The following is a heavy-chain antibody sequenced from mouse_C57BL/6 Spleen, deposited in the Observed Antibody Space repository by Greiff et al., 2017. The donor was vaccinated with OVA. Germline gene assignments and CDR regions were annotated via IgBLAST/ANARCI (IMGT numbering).Heavy chain of an antibody. CDR2: IVPSDSYT. V-gene: IGHV1-69*01. CDR3: ATYGYDYFDY. CDR1: GYTFTSYW. Sequence: QVQLQQPGAELVMPGASVTLSCKASGYTFTSYWMHWVKQRPGQGLEWIGEIVPSDSYTNYNQKFKGKSTLTVDKSSSTAYMQLSSLTSEDSTVYYCATYGYDYFDYWGQGTTLTVSS. J-gene: IGHJ2*01. D-gene: IGHD2-2*01.